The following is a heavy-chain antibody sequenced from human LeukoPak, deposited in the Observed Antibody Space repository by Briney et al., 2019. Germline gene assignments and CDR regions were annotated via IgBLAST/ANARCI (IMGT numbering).Heavy chain of an antibody. CDR2: IYYSGST. J-gene: IGHJ4*02. CDR3: ARRRSIMYDGDYFDY. V-gene: IGHV4-59*08. CDR1: GDSISSYY. Sequence: SETLSLTCTVSGDSISSYYWSWIRQPPGKGLEWLGYIYYSGSTIYNPSLKSRVTISVDTSKNQFSLKLSSVTAADTAVYYCARRRSIMYDGDYFDYWGQGTLVTVSS. D-gene: IGHD2-8*01.